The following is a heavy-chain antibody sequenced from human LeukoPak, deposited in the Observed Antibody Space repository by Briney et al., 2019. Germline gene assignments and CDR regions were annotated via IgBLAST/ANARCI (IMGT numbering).Heavy chain of an antibody. CDR3: ARGYSYSNNWFDP. D-gene: IGHD6-13*01. J-gene: IGHJ5*02. Sequence: SETLSLTRAVYGGSFSGYYWSWIRQPPGKGLEWIGEINHSGSTNYNPSLKSRVTISVGTSKNQFSLKLSSVTAADTAVYYCARGYSYSNNWFDPWGQGTLVTVSS. CDR2: INHSGST. V-gene: IGHV4-34*01. CDR1: GGSFSGYY.